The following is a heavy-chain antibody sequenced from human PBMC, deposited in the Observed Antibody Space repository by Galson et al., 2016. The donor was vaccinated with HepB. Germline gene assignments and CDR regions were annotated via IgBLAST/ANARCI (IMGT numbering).Heavy chain of an antibody. D-gene: IGHD6-19*01. V-gene: IGHV3-23*01. Sequence: SLRLSCAASGFTFSNYVMNWVRQAPGKGLEWVSSISGNGGRIYYADSVKGRFTISRDNSKNTVFLQMNRLRAEDTAVYYCAKIAVTGTWYFDLWGRGALVSVSS. CDR2: ISGNGGRI. CDR1: GFTFSNYV. J-gene: IGHJ2*01. CDR3: AKIAVTGTWYFDL.